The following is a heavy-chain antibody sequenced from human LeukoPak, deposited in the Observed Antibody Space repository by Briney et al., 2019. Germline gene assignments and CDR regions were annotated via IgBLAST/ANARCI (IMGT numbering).Heavy chain of an antibody. J-gene: IGHJ3*02. CDR3: ARDRYFGSDGFDI. V-gene: IGHV3-33*01. D-gene: IGHD3-10*01. CDR2: TWYDGSNN. CDR1: GFSFSEHG. Sequence: GGSLRLSCAASGFSFSEHGMHWVRQAPGKGPEWVTVTWYDGSNNHYADSVKGRFTISRGNSKNTVFLEMNSLRAEDTAVYHCARDRYFGSDGFDIWGPGTMVIVSS.